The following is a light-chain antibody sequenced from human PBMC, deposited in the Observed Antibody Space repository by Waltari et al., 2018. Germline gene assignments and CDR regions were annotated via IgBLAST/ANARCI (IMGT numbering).Light chain of an antibody. CDR1: SSDVGGYND. CDR2: EVS. V-gene: IGLV2-18*02. J-gene: IGLJ2*01. CDR3: GSYRSGSTLV. Sequence: QSALTQPPSVSKPLGQSVTISCTGTSSDVGGYNDVSWYQQHPGTAPRLLIYEVSKRPSGVSDRFSGSKSGNTASLTISGLQAEDEADYYCGSYRSGSTLVFGGGTQLTVL.